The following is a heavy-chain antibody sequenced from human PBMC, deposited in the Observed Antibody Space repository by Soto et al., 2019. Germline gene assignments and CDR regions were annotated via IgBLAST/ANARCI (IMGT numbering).Heavy chain of an antibody. V-gene: IGHV3-30*18. Sequence: QVQLVESGGGVVQPGRSLRLSCAASGFPFSDYGMHWVRQAPDKGLEWVAVISYDGRNEYFADSVQGRFTISRDNSKNTLFLQMNSLRDEDTAVYHCAKQYASSSIRSSPFDYWGQGTLVTVSS. CDR2: ISYDGRNE. CDR3: AKQYASSSIRSSPFDY. CDR1: GFPFSDYG. D-gene: IGHD2-2*01. J-gene: IGHJ4*02.